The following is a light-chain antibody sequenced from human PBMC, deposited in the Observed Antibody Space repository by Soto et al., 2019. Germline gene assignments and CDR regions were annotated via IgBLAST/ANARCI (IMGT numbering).Light chain of an antibody. CDR2: GAS. Sequence: EIVLTQSPATLSLSPGERATLSCRASQSVSSSYLAWYQQKPGQAPRLLIYGASSRATGIPYRFSGSGSGTDFTLTISRLEAEDFSVYYCQQYGSSPTFGQGTKLEIK. V-gene: IGKV3-20*01. CDR3: QQYGSSPT. J-gene: IGKJ2*01. CDR1: QSVSSSY.